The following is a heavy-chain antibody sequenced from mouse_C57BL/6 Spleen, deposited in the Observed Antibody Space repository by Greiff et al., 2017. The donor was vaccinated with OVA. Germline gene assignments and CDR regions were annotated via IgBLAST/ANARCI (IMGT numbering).Heavy chain of an antibody. V-gene: IGHV1-61*01. CDR1: GYTFTSYW. CDR3: ARSGYYAMDY. J-gene: IGHJ4*01. CDR2: LYPSDSET. Sequence: VQLQQPGAELVRPGSSVKLSCKASGYTFTSYWMDWVKQRPGQGLEWIGNLYPSDSETHYNQKFKDKATLTVDKSSSTAYMQLSSLTSEDSAVYYCARSGYYAMDYWGQGTSVTVSS. D-gene: IGHD1-3*01.